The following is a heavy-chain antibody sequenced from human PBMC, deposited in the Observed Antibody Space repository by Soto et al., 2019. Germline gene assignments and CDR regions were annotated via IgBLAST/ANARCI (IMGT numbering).Heavy chain of an antibody. V-gene: IGHV1-8*01. CDR2: VSPENKNA. CDR1: GYTFNEDD. CDR3: EVTTGY. D-gene: IGHD1-1*01. Sequence: AGVKGSSKASGYTFNEDDINWVRQAPGQGPEYMGWVSPENKNAGYAPQFRGRVSMTTDTTISTAYLEVTNLTYEDTAVYYCEVTTGYWGQGTMVPVSS. J-gene: IGHJ4*02.